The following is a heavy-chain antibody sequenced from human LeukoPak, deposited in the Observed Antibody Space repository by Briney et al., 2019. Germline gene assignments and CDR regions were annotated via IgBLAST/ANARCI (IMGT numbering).Heavy chain of an antibody. CDR3: ARDNIPVAGTGLSWFDP. CDR1: GGSFSGYY. D-gene: IGHD6-13*01. Sequence: PSETLSLTCAVYGGSFSGYYWSWIRQPPWKGLEWIGEINHSGTPYYNPSLKGRVTLSVDRSKNQFSLKMTSVTAADTAVYYCARDNIPVAGTGLSWFDPWGQGTLVTVSS. J-gene: IGHJ5*02. V-gene: IGHV4-34*01. CDR2: INHSGTP.